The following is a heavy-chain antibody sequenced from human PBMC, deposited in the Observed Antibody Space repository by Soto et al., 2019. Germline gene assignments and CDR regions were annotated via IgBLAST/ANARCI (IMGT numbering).Heavy chain of an antibody. Sequence: GGSLRLSCAASGFTFSSYGMHWVRQAPGKGLEWVAVISYDGSNKYYADSVKGRFTISRDNSKNTLYLQMNSLRAEDTAVYYCAKDGVGSPASNWGQGTLVTVSS. J-gene: IGHJ4*02. CDR1: GFTFSSYG. CDR2: ISYDGSNK. D-gene: IGHD2-15*01. CDR3: AKDGVGSPASN. V-gene: IGHV3-30*18.